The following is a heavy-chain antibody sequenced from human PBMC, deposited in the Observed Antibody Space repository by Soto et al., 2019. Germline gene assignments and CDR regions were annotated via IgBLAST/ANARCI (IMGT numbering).Heavy chain of an antibody. J-gene: IGHJ6*02. V-gene: IGHV1-8*01. Sequence: ASVKVSCKASGYTFTSYDINWVRQATGQGLEWMGWMNPNSGNTGYAQKFQGRVTMTRNTSISTAYMELSGLRSEDTAVYYCASAYYDILTGYRPWYYYGMDVWGQGTTVTVSS. CDR1: GYTFTSYD. CDR3: ASAYYDILTGYRPWYYYGMDV. CDR2: MNPNSGNT. D-gene: IGHD3-9*01.